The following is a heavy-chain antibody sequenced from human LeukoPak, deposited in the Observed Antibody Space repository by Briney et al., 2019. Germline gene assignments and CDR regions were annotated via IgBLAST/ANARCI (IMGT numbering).Heavy chain of an antibody. Sequence: PSETLSLTCTVSGGSINSRSYYWAWIRQPPGKGLEWIGSVYYTGSTYYNPSLKSRVTMSVDTSKNQFSLRLTSVTAADTTVYYCVRVSRENSGYDPSWYFDYWGQGNLVTVSS. D-gene: IGHD5-12*01. CDR3: VRVSRENSGYDPSWYFDY. J-gene: IGHJ4*02. V-gene: IGHV4-39*01. CDR2: VYYTGST. CDR1: GGSINSRSYY.